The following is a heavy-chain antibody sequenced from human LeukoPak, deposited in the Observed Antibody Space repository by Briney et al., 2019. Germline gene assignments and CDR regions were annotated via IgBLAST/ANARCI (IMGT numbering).Heavy chain of an antibody. CDR1: GYTFSGYY. J-gene: IGHJ4*02. D-gene: IGHD3-10*01. Sequence: ASVKVSCKASGYTFSGYYMHWVRQAPGQGLEWMGWINPNSGGTDYAQKFQGRVTMTRDTSISTAYMELSRLRSDDTDVYYCASGDRVTMLRGGNIGYFDYWGQGTLVTVSS. V-gene: IGHV1-2*02. CDR3: ASGDRVTMLRGGNIGYFDY. CDR2: INPNSGGT.